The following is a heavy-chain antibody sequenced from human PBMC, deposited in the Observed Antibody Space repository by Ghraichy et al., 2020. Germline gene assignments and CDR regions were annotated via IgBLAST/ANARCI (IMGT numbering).Heavy chain of an antibody. CDR2: IYYSEST. CDR1: GGSIRSGDYY. CDR3: ARGPYSTGWSTAIDP. V-gene: IGHV4-30-4*01. D-gene: IGHD6-19*01. J-gene: IGHJ5*02. Sequence: SQTLSLTCSVSGGSIRSGDYYWSWIRQPPGKGLEWIGHIYYSESTHMNPSLRSRLTMSVDTSKNQFSMRLTSVTSADTAVYYCARGPYSTGWSTAIDPWGQGTLVTVS.